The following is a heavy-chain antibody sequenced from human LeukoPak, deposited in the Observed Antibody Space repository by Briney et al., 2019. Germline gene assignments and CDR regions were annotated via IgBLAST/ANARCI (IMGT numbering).Heavy chain of an antibody. CDR2: FDPEDGET. CDR3: ATAARYCSSTSCPSDAFDI. D-gene: IGHD2-2*01. J-gene: IGHJ3*02. Sequence: GASVKVSCKVSGYTLTELSMHWVRQAPGKGLEWMGGFDPEDGETIYAQKFQGRVTMTEDTSTETAYMELSRLRSEDTAVYYCATAARYCSSTSCPSDAFDIWGQGTMVTVSS. V-gene: IGHV1-24*01. CDR1: GYTLTELS.